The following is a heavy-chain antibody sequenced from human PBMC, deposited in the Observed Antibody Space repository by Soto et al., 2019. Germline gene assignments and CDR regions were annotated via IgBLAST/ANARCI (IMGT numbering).Heavy chain of an antibody. D-gene: IGHD5-18*01. CDR2: IKHSGST. Sequence: QVQLQQWGAGLLKPSETLSLTCAVYGGSFSGYYWSWIRQPPGKGLEWIGEIKHSGSTNYNPSLKSRVTISVATSKHQFSLKLSSVTAADTAVYYCAPFGGYSYGLTSPYGMDVWGQGTTVTVSS. V-gene: IGHV4-34*01. J-gene: IGHJ6*02. CDR1: GGSFSGYY. CDR3: APFGGYSYGLTSPYGMDV.